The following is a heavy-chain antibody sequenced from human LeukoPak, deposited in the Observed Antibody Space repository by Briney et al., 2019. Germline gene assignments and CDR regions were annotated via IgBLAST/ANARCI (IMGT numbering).Heavy chain of an antibody. D-gene: IGHD5-24*01. CDR1: GFTVSNKF. CDR2: INDCVKT. Sequence: PGGSLRLSCAASGFTVSNKFMTWVRQAPGRGLESVAVINDCVKTYYADSVRGRFTISRDNSKNMLFLQMRSLRAEDTAVYYCAGAPETGHWGQGILVTVSS. CDR3: AGAPETGH. V-gene: IGHV3-66*01. J-gene: IGHJ4*02.